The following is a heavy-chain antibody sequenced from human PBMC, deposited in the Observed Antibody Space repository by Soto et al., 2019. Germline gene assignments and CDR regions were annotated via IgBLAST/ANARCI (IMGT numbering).Heavy chain of an antibody. CDR2: IIPTIGTT. J-gene: IGHJ4*02. CDR3: ARDLGSGYDPGDY. CDR1: GDTFTIFA. D-gene: IGHD5-12*01. V-gene: IGHV1-69*12. Sequence: QVQLVQSGAEVKKPGSSVKVSYKASGDTFTIFAIRWVRQAPGQGLEWMGGIIPTIGTTNYAQRFQGRITITGDESTGTAYMELSSLKSEDTAVYYCARDLGSGYDPGDYWGQGTLVTVSS.